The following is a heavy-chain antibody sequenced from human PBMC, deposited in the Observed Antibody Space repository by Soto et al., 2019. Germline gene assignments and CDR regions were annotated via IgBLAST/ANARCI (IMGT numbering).Heavy chain of an antibody. J-gene: IGHJ2*01. CDR3: ARGVPGAEGYFDL. Sequence: QVQLQESGPGLVKPSETLSLTCTVSGGSVSSGSYYWSWIRQPPGKGLEWIGYIYYSGSTNYNPSLKSRVTISVDTSKNQFSLKLSSVTAADTAVYYCARGVPGAEGYFDLWGRCTLVTVSS. D-gene: IGHD2-8*02. CDR2: IYYSGST. V-gene: IGHV4-61*01. CDR1: GGSVSSGSYY.